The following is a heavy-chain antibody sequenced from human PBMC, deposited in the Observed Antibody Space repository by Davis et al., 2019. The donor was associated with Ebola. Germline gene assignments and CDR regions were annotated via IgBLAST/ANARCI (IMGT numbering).Heavy chain of an antibody. D-gene: IGHD6-19*01. V-gene: IGHV4-59*11. J-gene: IGHJ2*01. CDR2: IYYSGST. CDR3: ARRLAVAGTHWYFDL. CDR1: GDSIRSHF. Sequence: GSLRLSCTVSGDSIRSHFWSWIRQPPGKGLEWIGYIYYSGSTNYNPSLKSRVTISVDTSKNQFSLKLSSVTAADTAVYYCARRLAVAGTHWYFDLWGRGTLVTVSS.